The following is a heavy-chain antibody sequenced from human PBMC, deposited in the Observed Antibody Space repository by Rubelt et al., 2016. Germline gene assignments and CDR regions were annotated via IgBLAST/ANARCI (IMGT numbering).Heavy chain of an antibody. CDR3: ARGLARAAAAPRRLWFDP. CDR1: GGSFSGYY. CDR2: INHRGST. Sequence: QVQLQQWGAGLLKPSETLSLTCAVYGGSFSGYYWSWIRQPPGKGLEWIGEINHRGSTNYNPSLKSRVTIPVGTSKNQVSRKLSAVTAADTAVYYCARGLARAAAAPRRLWFDPWGQGTLVTVSS. J-gene: IGHJ5*02. V-gene: IGHV4-34*01. D-gene: IGHD6-13*01.